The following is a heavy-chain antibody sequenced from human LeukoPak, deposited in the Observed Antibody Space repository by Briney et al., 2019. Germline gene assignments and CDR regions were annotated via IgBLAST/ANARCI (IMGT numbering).Heavy chain of an antibody. Sequence: GGSLRLSCAASGFTFSSYWMHWVRQAPGRGLVWVSRINSDGSSTSYADSVKGRFTISRDNSKNTLYLQMNSLRAEDTAVYYCAKGLSIPSYFDYWGQGTLVTVSS. CDR3: AKGLSIPSYFDY. D-gene: IGHD2/OR15-2a*01. CDR2: INSDGSST. V-gene: IGHV3-74*01. CDR1: GFTFSSYW. J-gene: IGHJ4*02.